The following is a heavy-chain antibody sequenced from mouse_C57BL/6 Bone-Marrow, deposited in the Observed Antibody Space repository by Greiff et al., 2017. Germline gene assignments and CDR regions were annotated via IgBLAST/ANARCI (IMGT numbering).Heavy chain of an antibody. CDR2: IYPGSGST. Sequence: QVQLQQPGAELVKPGASVKMSCKASGYTFTSYWITWVKQRPGQGLEWIGDIYPGSGSTNYNEKFKSKATLTVDTSSSTAYMQLSSLTSEDSAVYYCARRYSNYSYWYFDVWGTGTTVTVSS. V-gene: IGHV1-55*01. J-gene: IGHJ1*03. CDR3: ARRYSNYSYWYFDV. D-gene: IGHD2-5*01. CDR1: GYTFTSYW.